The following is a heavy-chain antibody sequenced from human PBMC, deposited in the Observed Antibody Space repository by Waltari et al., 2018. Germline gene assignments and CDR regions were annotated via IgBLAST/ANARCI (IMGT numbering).Heavy chain of an antibody. D-gene: IGHD5-12*01. CDR1: GFTFSSYW. CDR3: ARDERGYSGYDWLYYFDY. CDR2: IKQDGSEK. Sequence: EVQLVESGGGLVQPGGSLRLSCAASGFTFSSYWMSWVRQAPGKGLEWVANIKQDGSEKYYVDSVKYRFTISRDNAKNSLYLQMNSLRAEDTAVYYCARDERGYSGYDWLYYFDYWGQGTLVTVSS. J-gene: IGHJ4*02. V-gene: IGHV3-7*01.